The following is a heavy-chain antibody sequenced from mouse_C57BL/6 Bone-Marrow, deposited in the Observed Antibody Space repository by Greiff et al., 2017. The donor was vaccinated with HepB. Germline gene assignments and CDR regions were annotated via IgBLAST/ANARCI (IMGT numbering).Heavy chain of an antibody. CDR2: IWSGGST. CDR1: GFSLTSYG. J-gene: IGHJ1*03. CDR3: ARKKRDGYYWWYFDV. D-gene: IGHD2-3*01. Sequence: VHLVESGPGLVQPSQSLSITCTVSGFSLTSYGVHWVRQSPGKGLEWLGVIWSGGSTDYNAAFISRLSISKDNSKSQVFFKMNSLQADDTAIYYCARKKRDGYYWWYFDVWGTGTTVTVSS. V-gene: IGHV2-2*01.